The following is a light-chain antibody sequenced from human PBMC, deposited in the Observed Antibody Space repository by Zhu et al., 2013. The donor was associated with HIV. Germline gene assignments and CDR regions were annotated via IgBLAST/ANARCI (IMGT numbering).Light chain of an antibody. V-gene: IGKV1-27*01. CDR3: LHYGSAPWA. CDR1: QGISNY. J-gene: IGKJ1*01. CDR2: GAS. Sequence: DIQMTQSPSSLSASVGDRVTITCRASQGISNYLAWYQQKPGKVPKLLIYGASTLQSGVPSRFSGSGSGTDFALTISSLQPEDVATYYCLHYGSAPWAFGQGTKVEIK.